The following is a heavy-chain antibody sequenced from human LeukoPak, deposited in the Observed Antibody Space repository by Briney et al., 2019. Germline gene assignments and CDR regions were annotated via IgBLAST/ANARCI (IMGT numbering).Heavy chain of an antibody. CDR3: AREVRAPEAFDI. Sequence: SETLSLTCTVSGGSISSYYWSWIRQPPGKGLEGIGYICYSGSTNYNPSLKSRVTISVDTSKNQFSLKLSSVTAADTAVYYCAREVRAPEAFDIWGQGTMVTVSS. D-gene: IGHD1-14*01. V-gene: IGHV4-59*01. J-gene: IGHJ3*02. CDR1: GGSISSYY. CDR2: ICYSGST.